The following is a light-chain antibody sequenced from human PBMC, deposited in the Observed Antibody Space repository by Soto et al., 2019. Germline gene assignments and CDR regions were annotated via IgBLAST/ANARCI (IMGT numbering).Light chain of an antibody. J-gene: IGKJ5*01. CDR1: QSVSSSY. CDR2: GTS. CDR3: QQYGNSPIT. Sequence: EIVLTQSPGTLSLSPGDRATLSCRASQSVSSSYLGWYQQKPGQAPRLLIYGTSSRATGIPDRFSGSGSGTDFTLTISRLEPEDFAVYYCQQYGNSPITFGQGTRLEIK. V-gene: IGKV3-20*01.